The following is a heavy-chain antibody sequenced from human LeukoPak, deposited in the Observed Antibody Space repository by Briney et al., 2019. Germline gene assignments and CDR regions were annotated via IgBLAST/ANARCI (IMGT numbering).Heavy chain of an antibody. CDR2: IYYSGST. D-gene: IGHD4-17*01. J-gene: IGHJ3*02. CDR1: GGSISSGGYY. CDR3: ARGAKGDYGDYRADDAFDI. V-gene: IGHV4-30-4*01. Sequence: SETLSLTCTVSGGSISSGGYYWSWIRQPPGKGLEWIGYIYYSGSTYYNPSLKSRVTISVDTSKNQFSLKLSSVTAADTAVYYCARGAKGDYGDYRADDAFDIWGQGTMVTVSS.